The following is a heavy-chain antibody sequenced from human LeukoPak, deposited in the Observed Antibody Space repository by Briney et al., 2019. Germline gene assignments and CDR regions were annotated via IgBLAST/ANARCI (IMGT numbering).Heavy chain of an antibody. CDR1: GFTFSSYA. V-gene: IGHV3-23*01. J-gene: IGHJ4*02. Sequence: GGSPRLSCAASGFTFSSYAMSWVRQAPGKGLEWVSAISGSGGSTYYADSVKGRFTISRDNSKNTLYLQMNSLRAEDTAVYYCAKKYNDYSVSHFDYWGQGTLVTVSS. D-gene: IGHD4-17*01. CDR3: AKKYNDYSVSHFDY. CDR2: ISGSGGST.